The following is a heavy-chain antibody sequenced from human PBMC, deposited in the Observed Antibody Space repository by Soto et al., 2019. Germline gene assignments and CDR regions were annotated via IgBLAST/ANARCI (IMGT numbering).Heavy chain of an antibody. CDR2: IIPIFGTA. Sequence: SVKVSCKASGGTFSSYAISWVRQAPGQGLEWMGGIIPIFGTANYAQKFQGRVTITADESTSAAYMELSSLRSEDTAVYYCARTLSSSPYYYGMDVWGQGTTVTVSS. CDR1: GGTFSSYA. V-gene: IGHV1-69*13. D-gene: IGHD6-6*01. CDR3: ARTLSSSPYYYGMDV. J-gene: IGHJ6*02.